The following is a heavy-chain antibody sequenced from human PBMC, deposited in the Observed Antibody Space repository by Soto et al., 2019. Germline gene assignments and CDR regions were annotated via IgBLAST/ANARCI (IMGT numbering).Heavy chain of an antibody. CDR3: ARDPVGVTHFDY. Sequence: PSETLSLTCTVDSISTYYWNWIRQPPGKGLEWIEYIYYLGRTNYNSSLKSRITMSIDTSKNQFSLKLSSVTAADTAIYYCARDPVGVTHFDYWGQGAPVTVSS. J-gene: IGHJ4*02. CDR1: SISTYY. CDR2: IYYLGRT. D-gene: IGHD1-26*01. V-gene: IGHV4-59*01.